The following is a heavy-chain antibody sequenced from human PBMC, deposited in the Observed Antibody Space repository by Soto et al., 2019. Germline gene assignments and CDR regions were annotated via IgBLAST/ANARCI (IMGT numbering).Heavy chain of an antibody. D-gene: IGHD2-2*01. CDR3: AKDGASSTSCYLCSYMDV. CDR2: ISGSGGST. Sequence: GGSLRLSCAASGFTFSSYAMSWVRQAPGKGLEWVSAISGSGGSTYYADSVKGRFTISRDNSKNTLYLQMNSLRAEDTAVYYCAKDGASSTSCYLCSYMDVWGKGTTVTVSS. V-gene: IGHV3-23*01. CDR1: GFTFSSYA. J-gene: IGHJ6*03.